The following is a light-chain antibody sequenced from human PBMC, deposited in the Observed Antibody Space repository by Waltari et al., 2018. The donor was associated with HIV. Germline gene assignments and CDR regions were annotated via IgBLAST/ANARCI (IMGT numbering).Light chain of an antibody. Sequence: QSALTQPASVSGSPGQSIPISCTGTSSDVGRYNLVPWYQLHLGKAPKLMIYEVSKRPSGVSNRFSGSKSGNTASLTISGLQAEDEAYYYCCSYVGWSTILYVFGTGTKVTVL. J-gene: IGLJ1*01. CDR1: SSDVGRYNL. V-gene: IGLV2-23*02. CDR3: CSYVGWSTILYV. CDR2: EVS.